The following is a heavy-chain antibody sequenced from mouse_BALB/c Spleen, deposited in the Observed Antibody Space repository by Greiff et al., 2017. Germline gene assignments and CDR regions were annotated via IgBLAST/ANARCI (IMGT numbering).Heavy chain of an antibody. CDR2: IDPANGNT. J-gene: IGHJ4*01. CDR1: GFNIKDTY. CDR3: ARALDYYYAMDY. Sequence: EVQVQQSGAELVKPGASVKFSCTASGFNIKDTYMHWVKQRPEEGLEWIGRIDPANGNTKYDPKFQGKATITADTSANTAYLQLNCMTSEDTAVYYCARALDYYYAMDYWGQGTTVTVSA. V-gene: IGHV14-3*02.